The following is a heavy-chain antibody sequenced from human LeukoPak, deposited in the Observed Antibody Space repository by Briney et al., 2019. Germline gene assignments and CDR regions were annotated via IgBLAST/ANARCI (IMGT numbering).Heavy chain of an antibody. Sequence: GGSLRLSCAASGFTFSSYAMGWVRQAPGKGLEWVSAISGSGGSTYYADSVKGRFTISRDNSKNTLYLQMNSLRVEETAGYYCAKVIGGSSAYDALDIWGEGTMVTVSS. V-gene: IGHV3-23*01. J-gene: IGHJ3*02. CDR1: GFTFSSYA. CDR2: ISGSGGST. D-gene: IGHD6-6*01. CDR3: AKVIGGSSAYDALDI.